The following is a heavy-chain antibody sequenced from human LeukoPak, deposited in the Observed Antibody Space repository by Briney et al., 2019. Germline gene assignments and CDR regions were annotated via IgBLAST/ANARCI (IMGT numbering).Heavy chain of an antibody. J-gene: IGHJ4*02. D-gene: IGHD4-17*01. CDR2: IRSDGTT. V-gene: IGHV3-66*04. CDR3: ARRRGGYGEGELDY. Sequence: GESLKISCAASGFIASNKYMSWVRQAPGKGLEWVSTIRSDGTTDYADSVKGRFTISRDDSKNTVYLQMDSLRVEDTAVYSCARRRGGYGEGELDYWGQGTLVTVSS. CDR1: GFIASNKY.